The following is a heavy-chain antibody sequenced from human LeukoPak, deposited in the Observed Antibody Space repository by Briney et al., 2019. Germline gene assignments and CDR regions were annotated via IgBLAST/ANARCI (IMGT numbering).Heavy chain of an antibody. V-gene: IGHV1-46*01. CDR2: INPSGGST. CDR3: ARVGSSGWYFGNFDY. D-gene: IGHD6-19*01. J-gene: IGHJ4*02. Sequence: APVKVSCKASGYTFTSYYMHWVRQAPGQGLEWIGIINPSGGSTSFAQKFQGRLTMTRDMSTSTVYMELSSLRSEDTAVYYCARVGSSGWYFGNFDYWGQGTLVTVSS. CDR1: GYTFTSYY.